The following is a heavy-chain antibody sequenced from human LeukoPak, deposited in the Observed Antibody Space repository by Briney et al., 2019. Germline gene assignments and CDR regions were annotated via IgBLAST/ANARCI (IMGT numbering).Heavy chain of an antibody. D-gene: IGHD6-6*01. J-gene: IGHJ4*02. V-gene: IGHV4-39*07. CDR3: ARGRGWQLVYFDY. CDR1: GGSISSRPYC. Sequence: PSETLSLTCTVSGGSISSRPYCWGWIRQPPGKGLEWLGSFFYSGSTNYKPSLKSRVTISVDTSKNQFSLKLSSVTAADTAVYYCARGRGWQLVYFDYWGQGTLVTVSS. CDR2: FFYSGST.